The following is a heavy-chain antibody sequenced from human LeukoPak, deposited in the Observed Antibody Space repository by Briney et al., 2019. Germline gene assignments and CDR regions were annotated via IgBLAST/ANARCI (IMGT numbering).Heavy chain of an antibody. V-gene: IGHV4-39*01. CDR2: IYYSGNT. CDR1: GVSISSSNSY. J-gene: IGHJ3*02. CDR3: ARQTMLWFGDPDPDFFDI. D-gene: IGHD3-10*01. Sequence: SETLSLTCTVSGVSISSSNSYWGWIRQPPGKGLEWIGSIYYSGNTYYNASLKSQVSISIDTSKKQFSLRLSSVTASDTAMYYCARQTMLWFGDPDPDFFDIWGQGTMVTVSS.